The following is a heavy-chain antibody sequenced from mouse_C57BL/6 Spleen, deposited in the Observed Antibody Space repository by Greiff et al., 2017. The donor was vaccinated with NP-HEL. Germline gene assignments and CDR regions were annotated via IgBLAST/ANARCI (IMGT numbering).Heavy chain of an antibody. CDR2: INPSSGYT. V-gene: IGHV1-7*01. CDR3: ARRYSNYGNFDY. D-gene: IGHD2-5*01. Sequence: QVHVKQSGAELAKPGASVKLSCKASGYTFTSYWMHWVKQRPGQGLEWIGYINPSSGYTKYNQKFKDKATLTADKSSSTAYMQLSSLTYEDSAVYYCARRYSNYGNFDYWGQGTTLTVSS. J-gene: IGHJ2*01. CDR1: GYTFTSYW.